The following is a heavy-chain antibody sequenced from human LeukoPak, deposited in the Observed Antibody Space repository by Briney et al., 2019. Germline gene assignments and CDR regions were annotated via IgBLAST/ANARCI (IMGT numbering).Heavy chain of an antibody. D-gene: IGHD3-16*01. J-gene: IGHJ4*02. CDR3: ARDLGGY. V-gene: IGHV3-53*01. CDR1: GFTVSSNY. Sequence: PGGSLRLSCAAFGFTVSSNYMSWVRQAPGKGLEWVSVIFGGGGTYYGDSVRGRFTISRDNSKNTLYLQMNSLRAEDTAVYYCARDLGGYWGQGTLVTVSS. CDR2: IFGGGGT.